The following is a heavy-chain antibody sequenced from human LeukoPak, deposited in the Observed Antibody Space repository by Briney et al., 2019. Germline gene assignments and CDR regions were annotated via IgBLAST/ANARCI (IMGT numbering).Heavy chain of an antibody. CDR2: ISSSSSYI. CDR1: GFTFSSYS. J-gene: IGHJ4*02. CDR3: AREDVIGGFDY. Sequence: GGSLRLSCAASGFTFSSYSMNWVRQAPGKGLEWVSSISSSSSYIYYADSVKGRFTISRHNAKNSLYLQMNSLRAEDTAVHYCAREDVIGGFDYWGQGTLVTVSS. D-gene: IGHD3-16*02. V-gene: IGHV3-21*01.